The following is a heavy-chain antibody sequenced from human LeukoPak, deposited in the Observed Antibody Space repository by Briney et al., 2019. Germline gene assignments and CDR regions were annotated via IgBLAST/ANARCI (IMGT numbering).Heavy chain of an antibody. CDR1: GFSFSDYD. CDR3: GRAFPPLRTSSAGDL. Sequence: GGSLRLSCSASGFSFSDYDMNWVRQAPGKGREWVSAISGRSSHVYYGESVKGRFTISRDNAKNSLYLQLDSLGVEDTAVYYCGRAFPPLRTSSAGDLWGQGTLVTVSS. CDR2: ISGRSSHV. D-gene: IGHD3-16*01. V-gene: IGHV3-21*01. J-gene: IGHJ1*01.